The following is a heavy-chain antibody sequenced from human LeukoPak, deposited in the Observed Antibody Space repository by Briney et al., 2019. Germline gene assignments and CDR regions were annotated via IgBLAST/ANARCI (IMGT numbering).Heavy chain of an antibody. J-gene: IGHJ5*02. Sequence: ASVKVSCKVSGYTLTELSMHWLRQAPGKGLEWMGGFDPEDGETIYAQKFQGRVTMTEDTSTDTAYMELSSLRSEDTAVYYCATWLRGVINWFDPWGQGTLVTVSS. CDR3: ATWLRGVINWFDP. CDR1: GYTLTELS. D-gene: IGHD3-10*01. CDR2: FDPEDGET. V-gene: IGHV1-24*01.